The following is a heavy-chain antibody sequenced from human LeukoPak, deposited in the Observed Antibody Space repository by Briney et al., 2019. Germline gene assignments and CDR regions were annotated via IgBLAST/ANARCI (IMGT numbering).Heavy chain of an antibody. CDR3: ARDPYGPGHSSSWYVD. D-gene: IGHD6-13*01. CDR2: INAGNGNT. CDR1: GYTFTSYA. Sequence: ASVKVSCKASGYTFTSYAMHWVRQAPGQRLEWMGWINAGNGNTKYSQKFQGRVTITRDTSASTAYMELSSLRSEDTAVYYCARDPYGPGHSSSWYVDWGQGTLVTVSS. J-gene: IGHJ4*02. V-gene: IGHV1-3*01.